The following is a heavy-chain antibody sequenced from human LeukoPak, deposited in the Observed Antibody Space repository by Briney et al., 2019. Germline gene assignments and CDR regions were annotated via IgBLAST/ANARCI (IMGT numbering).Heavy chain of an antibody. CDR2: VYYSGTT. CDR3: ARDPAGTVAHS. V-gene: IGHV4-59*01. D-gene: IGHD1-7*01. CDR1: GGSLSTYY. J-gene: IGHJ4*02. Sequence: PSETLSLTCTVSGGSLSTYYWSWIRQPPGKGLEWIGFVYYSGTTEYNPPLKSRTTISVDTSKNQFSLELSSVTAADTAVYYCARDPAGTVAHSWGQGILVTVSS.